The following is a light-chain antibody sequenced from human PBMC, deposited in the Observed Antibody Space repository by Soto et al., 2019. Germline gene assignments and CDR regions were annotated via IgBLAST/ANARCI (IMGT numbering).Light chain of an antibody. V-gene: IGKV3-20*01. Sequence: EIVLTQSPGTLSLSPGERATLSCRASQSVSSSYLAWYQQKPGQPPRLLIYGASSRATGIPDRFRGSGSGTDFTLTISRVESEDFAVYYCHQYGSAPTFGQGTKVEIK. CDR3: HQYGSAPT. J-gene: IGKJ1*01. CDR2: GAS. CDR1: QSVSSSY.